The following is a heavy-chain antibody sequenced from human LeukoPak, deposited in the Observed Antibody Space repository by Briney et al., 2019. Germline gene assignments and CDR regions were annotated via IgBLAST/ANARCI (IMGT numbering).Heavy chain of an antibody. CDR2: IYYSGST. J-gene: IGHJ3*02. CDR3: ASVGYYDSSGYYYGAFDI. V-gene: IGHV4-59*05. CDR1: GGSISPYY. D-gene: IGHD3-22*01. Sequence: SETLSLTCTVSGGSISPYYWNWIRQPPGKGLEWIGSIYYSGSTYYNPSLKSRVTISVDTSKNQFSLKLSSVTAADTAVYYCASVGYYDSSGYYYGAFDIWGQGTMVTVSS.